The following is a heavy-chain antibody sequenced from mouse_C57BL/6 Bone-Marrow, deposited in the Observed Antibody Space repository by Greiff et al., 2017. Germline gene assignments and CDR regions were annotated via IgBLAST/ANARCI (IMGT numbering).Heavy chain of an antibody. Sequence: QVHVKQSGAELARPGASVKMSCKASGYTFTSYTMHWVKQRPGQGLEWIGYINPSSGYTKYNQKFKDKATLTADKSSSTAYMQLSSLTSEDTTVYDGARLYYDDDGYAYGGQGTLATVSA. D-gene: IGHD2-4*01. J-gene: IGHJ3*01. CDR3: ARLYYDDDGYAY. V-gene: IGHV1-4*01. CDR1: GYTFTSYT. CDR2: INPSSGYT.